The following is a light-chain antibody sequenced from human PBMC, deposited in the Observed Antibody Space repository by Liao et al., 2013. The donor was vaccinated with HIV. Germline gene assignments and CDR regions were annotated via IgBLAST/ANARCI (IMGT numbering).Light chain of an antibody. V-gene: IGLV3-21*01. J-gene: IGLJ2*01. CDR3: QAWDSSTVV. Sequence: SYVLTQPPSVSVAPGKTARITCGGNNIGSKSVHWYQQKPGQAPVLVIYYDSDRPSEIPERFSGSNSGNTATLTISGTQVMDEADYYCQAWDSSTVVFGGGTKLTVL. CDR1: NIGSKS. CDR2: YDS.